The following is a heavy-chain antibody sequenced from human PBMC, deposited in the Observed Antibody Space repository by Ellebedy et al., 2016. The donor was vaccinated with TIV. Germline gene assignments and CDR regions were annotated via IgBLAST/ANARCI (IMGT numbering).Heavy chain of an antibody. D-gene: IGHD3-16*01. CDR1: GFNFRSYW. V-gene: IGHV3-7*01. CDR3: ARRGSYGDYAVQINSWFDT. J-gene: IGHJ5*02. CDR2: IYQDGSQK. Sequence: GGSLRLSCAASGFNFRSYWMGWVRQAPGKGLEWVANIYQDGSQKYYVDSAEGRFTISRDNADNSLFLQMNSLRAEDTAVYYCARRGSYGDYAVQINSWFDTWGRGTLVAVSS.